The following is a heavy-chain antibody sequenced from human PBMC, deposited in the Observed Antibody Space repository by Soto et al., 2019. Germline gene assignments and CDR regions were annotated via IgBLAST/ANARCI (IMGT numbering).Heavy chain of an antibody. D-gene: IGHD3-16*01. J-gene: IGHJ4*02. Sequence: QVQLVESGGGVVQPGRSLRLSCAASGFTFSTFSQYVMHWVRQAPGKGLEWVAVLSYDGSNTYYADSVKGRFTVSRDNSKNTLYLEMNSLRPEDTAVYYCATGGGGYVSSYSFYEEEGFYFDFWGQGTLVTVSS. CDR1: GFTFSTFSQYV. V-gene: IGHV3-30-3*01. CDR3: ATGGGGYVSSYSFYEEEGFYFDF. CDR2: LSYDGSNT.